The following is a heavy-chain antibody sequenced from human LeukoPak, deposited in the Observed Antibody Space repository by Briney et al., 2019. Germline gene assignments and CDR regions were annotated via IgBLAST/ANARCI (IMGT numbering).Heavy chain of an antibody. D-gene: IGHD5-12*01. CDR1: GGSISSYY. CDR2: IYYSGST. Sequence: SERLSLTCTVSGGSISSYYWSWIRQPPGKGLGWIGYIYYSGSTNYNPSLKSRVTISVDTSSNQFSLKLSSVTAADTALYSGARHTRHGYSGYENAFDIWGQGTMVTVSS. CDR3: ARHTRHGYSGYENAFDI. J-gene: IGHJ3*02. V-gene: IGHV4-59*08.